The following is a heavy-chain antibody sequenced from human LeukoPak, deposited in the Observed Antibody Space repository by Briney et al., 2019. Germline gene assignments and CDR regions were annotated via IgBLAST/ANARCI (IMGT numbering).Heavy chain of an antibody. D-gene: IGHD5-18*01. CDR2: ITYNSGTI. Sequence: PGGSLRLSCAASGFTFRSYAMQWVRQAPGKWLEWVSYITYNSGTIFYADSVKGRFTISRDNAKDSLYLQMSSLRDEDTAVYYCARDSGYSYADDYWGQGTLVTVSS. V-gene: IGHV3-48*02. CDR1: GFTFRSYA. J-gene: IGHJ4*02. CDR3: ARDSGYSYADDY.